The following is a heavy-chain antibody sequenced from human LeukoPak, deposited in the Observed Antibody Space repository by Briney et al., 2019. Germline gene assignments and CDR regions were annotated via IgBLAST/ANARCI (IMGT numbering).Heavy chain of an antibody. J-gene: IGHJ4*02. V-gene: IGHV4-59*12. CDR1: GGSIRSYY. CDR2: IYYSGTT. D-gene: IGHD1-26*01. CDR3: ARSGPDSGKFWVFDY. Sequence: PSETLSLTCTVSGGSIRSYYWSWIRQPPGKGLEWIGYIYYSGTTNYKPALKSRVAISVDTSKNQFSLKLSSVTASGTAVYYCARSGPDSGKFWVFDYWGQGTLVTVSS.